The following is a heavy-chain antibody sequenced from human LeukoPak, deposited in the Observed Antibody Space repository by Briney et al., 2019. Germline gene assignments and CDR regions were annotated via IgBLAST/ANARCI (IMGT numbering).Heavy chain of an antibody. J-gene: IGHJ3*02. Sequence: SETLSLTCTVSGGSISSGDYYWSWIRQPPGKGLEWIGYIYYSGSTYYNPSLKSRVTISVDTSKNQFSLKLSSVTAADTAVYYCASGGGVGQQDAFDIWGQGTMVTVSS. CDR3: ASGGGVGQQDAFDI. V-gene: IGHV4-30-4*01. CDR2: IYYSGST. CDR1: GGSISSGDYY. D-gene: IGHD3-16*01.